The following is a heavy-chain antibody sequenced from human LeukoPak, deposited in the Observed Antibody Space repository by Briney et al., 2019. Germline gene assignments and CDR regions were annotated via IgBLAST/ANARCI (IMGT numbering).Heavy chain of an antibody. J-gene: IGHJ4*02. CDR2: ISYDGSNK. CDR1: GFTFSSYA. D-gene: IGHD1-7*01. Sequence: PGRSLRLSCAASGFTFSSYAMHWVRQAPGKGLEWVAVISYDGSNKYYADSVKGRFTISRDNSKNTLYPQMNSLRAEDTAVYYCAREHFWNYGGVTDYWGQGTLVTVSS. CDR3: AREHFWNYGGVTDY. V-gene: IGHV3-30*04.